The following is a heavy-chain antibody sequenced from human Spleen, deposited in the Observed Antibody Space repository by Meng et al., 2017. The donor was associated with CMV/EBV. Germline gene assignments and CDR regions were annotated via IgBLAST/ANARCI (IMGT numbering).Heavy chain of an antibody. D-gene: IGHD5/OR15-5a*01. CDR3: VKMWAVSAPGH. V-gene: IGHV3-30*02. CDR2: IRYDGSQK. CDR1: GFIFSTSD. J-gene: IGHJ4*02. Sequence: GGSLRLSCEASGFIFSTSDMHWVRQAPGKGLEWVAFIRYDGSQKYHADSVKGRFTISRDNSKNTLYLQMNSLRADDTAVYYCVKMWAVSAPGHWGQGTLVTVSS.